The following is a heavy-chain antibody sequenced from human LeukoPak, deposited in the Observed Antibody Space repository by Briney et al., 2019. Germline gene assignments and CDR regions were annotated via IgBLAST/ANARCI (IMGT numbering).Heavy chain of an antibody. D-gene: IGHD5-12*01. CDR2: ISGSGGST. V-gene: IGHV3-23*01. Sequence: PGGSLRLSCAASGFTFSSYAMSWVRQAPGKGLEWVSAISGSGGSTYYADSVKGRFTISRDNSKNTLYLQMNSLRAEDTAVYYCAKSPGYDGYYYYYMDVWGKGTTVTVSS. CDR3: AKSPGYDGYYYYYMDV. J-gene: IGHJ6*03. CDR1: GFTFSSYA.